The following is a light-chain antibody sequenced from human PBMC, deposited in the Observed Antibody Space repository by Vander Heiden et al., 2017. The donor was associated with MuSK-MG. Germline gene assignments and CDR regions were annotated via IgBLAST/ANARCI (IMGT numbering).Light chain of an antibody. J-gene: IGKJ4*01. CDR2: AAS. V-gene: IGKV1-27*01. CDR1: QGISNY. CDR3: QKYNSAPLN. Sequence: DIQMTQSPSSLSASVGDRVTITCRASQGISNYLAWYQQKAGKGPKLLIYAASTLPPGVPSRFSGSGSGTDFTLTISSLQPEDVATYYCQKYNSAPLNVGVGTKVEIK.